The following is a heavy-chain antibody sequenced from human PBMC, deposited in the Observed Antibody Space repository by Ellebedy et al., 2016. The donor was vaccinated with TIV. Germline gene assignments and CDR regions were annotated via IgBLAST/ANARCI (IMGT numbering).Heavy chain of an antibody. J-gene: IGHJ2*01. CDR3: AKPQHNSGWYAFWFFDF. Sequence: GESLKISCAASGFIFSSHAMNWVRLAPGRGLEWVAHLSGSATNTYYADSVKGRFTISRDTSKNTLYLQMNNVRADDTAVNFCAKPQHNSGWYAFWFFDFWGPGTSVTVSS. V-gene: IGHV3-23*01. CDR1: GFIFSSHA. D-gene: IGHD6-19*01. CDR2: LSGSATNT.